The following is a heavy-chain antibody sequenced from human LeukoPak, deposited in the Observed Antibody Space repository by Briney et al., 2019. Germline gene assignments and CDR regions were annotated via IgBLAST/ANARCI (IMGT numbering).Heavy chain of an antibody. CDR3: ARQKVTAIGPLDY. Sequence: KASETLSLTCTVSGGSISSSSYYWGWIRQPPGKGLEWIGSIYYNGSTYYNPSLKSRVTISVDTSKNQFSLKLSSVTAADTAVYYCARQKVTAIGPLDYWGQGTLVTVSS. CDR2: IYYNGST. V-gene: IGHV4-39*01. J-gene: IGHJ4*02. CDR1: GGSISSSSYY. D-gene: IGHD2-21*02.